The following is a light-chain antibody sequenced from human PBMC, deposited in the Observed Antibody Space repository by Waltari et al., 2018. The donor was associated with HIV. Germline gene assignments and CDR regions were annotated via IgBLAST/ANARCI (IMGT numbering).Light chain of an antibody. CDR2: DVS. CDR1: TSDVGGYNS. Sequence: QSALTQPAPVSGSPGQSITISCTGTTSDVGGYNSVTWYQQHPAKAPKLVILDVSNRPSGVSNRFSGSKSGNTASLTISGLQAEDEAYYYCSSYTNSDTVVFGGGTKVTVL. V-gene: IGLV2-14*03. CDR3: SSYTNSDTVV. J-gene: IGLJ2*01.